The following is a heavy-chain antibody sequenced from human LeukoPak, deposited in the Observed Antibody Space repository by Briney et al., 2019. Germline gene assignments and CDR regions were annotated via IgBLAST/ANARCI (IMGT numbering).Heavy chain of an antibody. Sequence: ASVKVSCKASGGTFSSYAISWVRQAPGQGLEWMGWMNPNSGNTGYAQKFQGRVTITRNTSISTAYMELSSLRSEGTAVYYCAREGSAVAGIGFDYWGQGTLVTVSS. CDR3: AREGSAVAGIGFDY. CDR2: MNPNSGNT. D-gene: IGHD6-19*01. J-gene: IGHJ4*02. CDR1: GGTFSSYA. V-gene: IGHV1-8*03.